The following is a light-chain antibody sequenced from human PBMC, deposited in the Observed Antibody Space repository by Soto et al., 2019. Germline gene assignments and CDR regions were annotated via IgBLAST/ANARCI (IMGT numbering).Light chain of an antibody. CDR1: RSDVGGYNY. V-gene: IGLV2-14*01. CDR3: SSYTSSSTYV. Sequence: QSVLTQPASVSGSPGPSITISCTGTRSDVGGYNYVSWYQQHPGKAPKLMIYDVSNRPSGVSNRFSGSKSGNTASLTISGLQAEDEADYYCSSYTSSSTYVFGTGTKLTVL. J-gene: IGLJ1*01. CDR2: DVS.